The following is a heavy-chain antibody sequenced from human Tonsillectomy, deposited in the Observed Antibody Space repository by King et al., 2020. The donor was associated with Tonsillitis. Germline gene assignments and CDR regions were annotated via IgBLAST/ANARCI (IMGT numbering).Heavy chain of an antibody. D-gene: IGHD3-10*01. Sequence: VQLVESGGGVVQPGGSLRLSCAASGFTFSSYGMHWVRQAPGKGLEWVTFIRYDGRDKYYADSVKGRFTISRDNSKNTLYLQMDSLRAEDTAVYYCAREPSRSSGLDAFEIWGQGIMVTVSS. J-gene: IGHJ3*02. CDR2: IRYDGRDK. CDR3: AREPSRSSGLDAFEI. V-gene: IGHV3-30*02. CDR1: GFTFSSYG.